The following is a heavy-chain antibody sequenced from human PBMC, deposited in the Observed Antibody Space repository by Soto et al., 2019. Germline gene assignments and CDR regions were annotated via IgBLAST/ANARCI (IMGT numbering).Heavy chain of an antibody. CDR2: INHSGST. V-gene: IGHV4-34*01. J-gene: IGHJ6*02. CDR1: GASGSRGDYY. D-gene: IGHD3-10*01. Sequence: SGTLSLTCTVSGASGSRGDYYWSWIRQPPGKGLEWIGEINHSGSTNYNPSLKSRVTISVDTSKNQFSLKLSSVTAADTAVYYCARVGLLVLWFGELSSGMDVWGQGTTVTVSS. CDR3: ARVGLLVLWFGELSSGMDV.